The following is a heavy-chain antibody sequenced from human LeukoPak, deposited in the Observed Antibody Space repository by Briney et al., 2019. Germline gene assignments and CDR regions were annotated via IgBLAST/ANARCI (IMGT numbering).Heavy chain of an antibody. D-gene: IGHD3-22*01. CDR3: ARGALSTYYYDSSGWVRAAFDI. CDR2: FCGRWDST. J-gene: IGHJ3*02. V-gene: IGHV3-23*01. Sequence: GGTPRLSRVAPGFPFAGFGMSRVRPAPGEGVQGGSVFCGRWDSTYYADSVKGRFTISRDNAKNSLYLQMNSLRAEDTAVYYCARGALSTYYYDSSGWVRAAFDIWGQGTMVTVSS. CDR1: GFPFAGFG.